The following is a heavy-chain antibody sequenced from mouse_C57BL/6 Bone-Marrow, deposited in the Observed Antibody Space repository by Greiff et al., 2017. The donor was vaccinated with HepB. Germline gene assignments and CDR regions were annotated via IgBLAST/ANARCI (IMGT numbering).Heavy chain of an antibody. D-gene: IGHD2-1*01. CDR1: GFSLTGYG. Sequence: QVQLKESGPGLVQPSQSLSITCTVSGFSLTGYGVHWVRQSPGKGLEWLGVIWRGGSTDYNAAFMSRLSITKDNSKSQVFFKMNSLQADDTAIYYWAKTAGNYWYFDVWGTGTTVTVSS. CDR3: AKTAGNYWYFDV. J-gene: IGHJ1*03. CDR2: IWRGGST. V-gene: IGHV2-5*01.